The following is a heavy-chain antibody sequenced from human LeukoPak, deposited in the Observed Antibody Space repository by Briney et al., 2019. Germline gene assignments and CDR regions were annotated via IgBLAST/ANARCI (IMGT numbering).Heavy chain of an antibody. J-gene: IGHJ2*01. CDR2: ISHSGST. CDR3: ARVRNDFWSGYIGINWYFDL. D-gene: IGHD3-3*01. Sequence: SETLSLTCTVSGYSISSGYYWGWIRQPPGKRLEWIGSISHSGSTYYNPSRKSRVTISVDTSKNQFSLKLSSVTAADTAVYYCARVRNDFWSGYIGINWYFDLWGRGTMVTVSS. CDR1: GYSISSGYY. V-gene: IGHV4-38-2*02.